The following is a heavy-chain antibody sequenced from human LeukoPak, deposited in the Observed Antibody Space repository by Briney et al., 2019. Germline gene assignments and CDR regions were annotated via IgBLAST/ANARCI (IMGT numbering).Heavy chain of an antibody. D-gene: IGHD1-26*01. Sequence: GGSLRLSCAASGFTFSNMNWVRQAPGTGLEWVSYISSSSSYIYYADSVKGRFTISRDNAKNSLYLQMNSLRAEDTAVYYCARVIVFRGYMDVWGKGTTVTISS. CDR1: GFTFSN. CDR3: ARVIVFRGYMDV. V-gene: IGHV3-21*01. J-gene: IGHJ6*03. CDR2: ISSSSSYI.